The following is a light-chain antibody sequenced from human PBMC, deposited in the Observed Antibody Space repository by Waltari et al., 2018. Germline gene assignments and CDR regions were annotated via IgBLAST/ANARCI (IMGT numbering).Light chain of an antibody. CDR1: SSDVGAYDY. Sequence: QSALTQPPSASGSPGQSVAISCTGTSSDVGAYDYISWYQQHPGKAPKLIIYEVTKRPSGVPDRFSGSKSGNTASLTVSGLQTEDEADYYCTSYTDSNTFVGFGGWTKVTVL. V-gene: IGLV2-8*01. CDR3: TSYTDSNTFVG. CDR2: EVT. J-gene: IGLJ2*01.